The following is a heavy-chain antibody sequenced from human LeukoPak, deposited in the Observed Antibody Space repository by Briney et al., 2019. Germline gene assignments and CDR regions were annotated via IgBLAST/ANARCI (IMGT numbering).Heavy chain of an antibody. D-gene: IGHD3-9*01. V-gene: IGHV1-2*02. J-gene: IGHJ4*02. CDR1: GYTFTGYY. Sequence: ASVKVSCKASGYTFTGYYMHWVRQAPGQGLEWMGWINPNSGGTNYAQKFQGRVTMTRDTSISTAYMELSRLRSDDTAVYYCARSTHLSVGYFDWLLFDYWGQGTLVTVSS. CDR2: INPNSGGT. CDR3: ARSTHLSVGYFDWLLFDY.